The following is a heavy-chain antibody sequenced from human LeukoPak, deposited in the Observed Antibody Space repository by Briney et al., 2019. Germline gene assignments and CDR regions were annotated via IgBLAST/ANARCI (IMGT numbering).Heavy chain of an antibody. D-gene: IGHD5-18*01. CDR1: GFTFSRYW. J-gene: IGHJ4*02. CDR2: TNGDETST. V-gene: IGHV3-74*01. Sequence: GGSLRLSSAASGFTFSRYWMHWVRQAPREGLVWVARTNGDETSTNYADSVKGRFTIFRDNAKNTVYLQMHSLRGEDTAVYYCAREHFGYSYEYWGQGTLVTVSS. CDR3: AREHFGYSYEY.